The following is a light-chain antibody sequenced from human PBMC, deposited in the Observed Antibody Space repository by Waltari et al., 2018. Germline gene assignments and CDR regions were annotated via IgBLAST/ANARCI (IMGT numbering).Light chain of an antibody. Sequence: QSALTQPASVSGSPGQSITISCTGTSSDVGGYKYVSWYQQHPGKAPKIMIYEVGNRPSGVSNRFSGSKSGNTDSLTISGLQAEDEADYYCYSYTSSNTGVFGGGTKLTVL. V-gene: IGLV2-14*01. CDR2: EVG. CDR1: SSDVGGYKY. J-gene: IGLJ3*02. CDR3: YSYTSSNTGV.